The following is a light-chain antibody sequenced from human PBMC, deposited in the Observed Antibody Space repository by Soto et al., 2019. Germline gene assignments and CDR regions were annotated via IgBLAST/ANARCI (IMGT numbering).Light chain of an antibody. CDR2: HVS. Sequence: QSALTQPASVSGSPGQSITISCTGTSSDVGGYNYVSWYQQHPGKAPKLMIYHVSNRPSGVSNRFSASQSGNTASLTISGLQAEDEADYYCSSYTSSSTYVFGTGTKLTVL. V-gene: IGLV2-14*01. CDR3: SSYTSSSTYV. CDR1: SSDVGGYNY. J-gene: IGLJ1*01.